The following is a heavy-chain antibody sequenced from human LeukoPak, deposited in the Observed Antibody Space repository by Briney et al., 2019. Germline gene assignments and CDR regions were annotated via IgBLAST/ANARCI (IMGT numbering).Heavy chain of an antibody. Sequence: GGSLRLSCAASGFIFSSYWMHWVRQAPGKGLVWVSRINSDGSSTSYADSVRGRFSISRDNAKNTLYLQMNSLRAEDTAVYYCARGLSGYASSLGYWGQGTLVTVSA. V-gene: IGHV3-74*01. CDR2: INSDGSST. D-gene: IGHD6-6*01. CDR3: ARGLSGYASSLGY. CDR1: GFIFSSYW. J-gene: IGHJ4*02.